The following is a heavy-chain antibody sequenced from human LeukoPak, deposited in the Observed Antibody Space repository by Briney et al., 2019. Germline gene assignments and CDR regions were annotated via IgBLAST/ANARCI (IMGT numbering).Heavy chain of an antibody. CDR3: TTAVAGTVRIDY. V-gene: IGHV3-15*01. D-gene: IGHD6-19*01. CDR1: GFXLSNAY. Sequence: GGSLRLSCAASGFXLSNAYISWVRQAPGKGLEWVGRIRSKTDGGTIDYAAPVKDRFTISRDDSKNTLYLQMNSLKTEDTAVYYCTTAVAGTVRIDYWGQGTLVTVSS. J-gene: IGHJ4*02. CDR2: IRSKTDGGTI.